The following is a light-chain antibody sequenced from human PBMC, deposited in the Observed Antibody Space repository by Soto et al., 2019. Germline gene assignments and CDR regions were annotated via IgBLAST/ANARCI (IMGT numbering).Light chain of an antibody. V-gene: IGLV1-40*01. Sequence: QSVLTQPPSVSGAPGESVTISCIGNSSNIGADYDVVWYQQFPGTAPKLLFYGYTNRPSGVPDRFSGSRSGTSASLSIIGLRAEDEADYHCPSYDRSLRSSVFGGGTKLTVL. J-gene: IGLJ3*02. CDR3: PSYDRSLRSSV. CDR2: GYT. CDR1: SSNIGADYD.